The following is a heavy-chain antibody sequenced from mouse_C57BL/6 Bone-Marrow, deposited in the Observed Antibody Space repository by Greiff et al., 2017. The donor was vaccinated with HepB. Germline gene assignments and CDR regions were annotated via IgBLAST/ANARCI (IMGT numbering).Heavy chain of an antibody. CDR2: IDPEDGET. D-gene: IGHD1-1*01. J-gene: IGHJ4*01. Sequence: VQLQQSGAELVKPGASVKLSCTASGFNIKDYYMHWVKQRTEQGLEWIGRIDPEDGETKYAPKFQGKATRTADTSSNTAYLQLSSLTSEDTAVYYCASGTTVVAEGYYAMDYWGQGTSVTVSS. V-gene: IGHV14-2*01. CDR3: ASGTTVVAEGYYAMDY. CDR1: GFNIKDYY.